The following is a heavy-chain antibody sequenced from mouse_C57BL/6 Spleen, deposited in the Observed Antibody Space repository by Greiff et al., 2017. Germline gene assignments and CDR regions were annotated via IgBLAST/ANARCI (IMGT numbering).Heavy chain of an antibody. CDR1: GYTFTSYW. J-gene: IGHJ3*01. CDR2: IDPSDSET. D-gene: IGHD1-1*01. Sequence: QVQLQQPGAELVRPGSSVKLSCKASGYTFTSYWMHWVKQRPIQGLEWIGNIDPSDSETHYNQKFKDKATLTVDKSSSTAYMQLSSLTSEDSAVYYCARWGGSIWFAYWGQGTLVTVAA. V-gene: IGHV1-52*01. CDR3: ARWGGSIWFAY.